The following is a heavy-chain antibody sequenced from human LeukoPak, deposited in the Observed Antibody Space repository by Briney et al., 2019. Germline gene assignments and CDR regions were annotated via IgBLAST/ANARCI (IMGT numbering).Heavy chain of an antibody. CDR1: GGSISSYY. V-gene: IGHV4-59*01. D-gene: IGHD4-23*01. CDR3: ARDGGGNSYAFDI. CDR2: IYYSGST. Sequence: PSEPLSLTCTVPGGSISSYYWSWIRKPPGKGLEWIGYIYYSGSTNYNPALKSRVTISVDTSKNQFSLKPSSVTAADTAVYYCARDGGGNSYAFDIWGQGTMVTVSS. J-gene: IGHJ3*02.